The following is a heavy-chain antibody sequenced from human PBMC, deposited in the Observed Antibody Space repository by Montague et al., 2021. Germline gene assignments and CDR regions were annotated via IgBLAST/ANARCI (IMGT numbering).Heavy chain of an antibody. J-gene: IGHJ4*02. CDR2: IFHSGSA. D-gene: IGHD6-13*01. Sequence: SETLSLTCAVSGDFISSYTWWSWVRQPPGKGLERIGEIFHSGSANYNPSLRSRITISVDKSKNEFSLHLNSVTPADTAVYYCARHGDDEWQQMAFWGQGTLVVVSS. CDR3: ARHGDDEWQQMAF. CDR1: GDFISSYTW. V-gene: IGHV4-4*02.